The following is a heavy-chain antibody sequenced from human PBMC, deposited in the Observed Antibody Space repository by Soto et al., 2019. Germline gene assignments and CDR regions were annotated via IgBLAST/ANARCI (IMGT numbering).Heavy chain of an antibody. CDR2: IWYDGSNK. D-gene: IGHD5-18*01. CDR3: ARERWLQQNYYGMDV. Sequence: GGSLRLSCAASGFTFSSYGMHWVRQAPGKGLEWVAVIWYDGSNKYYADSVKGRFTISRDNSKNTLYLQMNSLRAEDTAVYYCARERWLQQNYYGMDVWGQGTTVTVS. J-gene: IGHJ6*02. V-gene: IGHV3-33*01. CDR1: GFTFSSYG.